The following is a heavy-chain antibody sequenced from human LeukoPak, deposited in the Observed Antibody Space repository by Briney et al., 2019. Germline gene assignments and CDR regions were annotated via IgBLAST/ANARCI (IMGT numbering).Heavy chain of an antibody. V-gene: IGHV3-64D*06. CDR1: GFTFSSYA. D-gene: IGHD6-13*01. CDR3: VKVQIAEENDY. CDR2: ISSNGGST. Sequence: GGSLRLSCSASGFTFSSYAMHWVRQAPGKGLEYVSAISSNGGSTYYADSVKGRFTISRDNTKNTLYLQMSSLRAEDTAVYYCVKVQIAEENDYWGQGTLVTVSS. J-gene: IGHJ4*02.